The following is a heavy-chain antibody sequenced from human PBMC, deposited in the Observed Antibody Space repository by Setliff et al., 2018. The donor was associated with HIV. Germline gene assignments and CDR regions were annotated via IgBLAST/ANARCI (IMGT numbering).Heavy chain of an antibody. CDR2: SRNKANSYTT. Sequence: GGSLRLSCAASGFTFSDHYMDWVRQAPGKGLEWVGRSRNKANSYTTEYAASVKGRFTISRDDSKNSLYLQMNSLKTEGTAVYYCARGRLLWSGSYYYYYMDVWGKGTTVTVSS. D-gene: IGHD3-10*01. CDR1: GFTFSDHY. J-gene: IGHJ6*03. V-gene: IGHV3-72*01. CDR3: ARGRLLWSGSYYYYYMDV.